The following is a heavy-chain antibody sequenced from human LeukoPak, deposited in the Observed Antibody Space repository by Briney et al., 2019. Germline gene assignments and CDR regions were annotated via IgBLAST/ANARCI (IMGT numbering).Heavy chain of an antibody. CDR3: AMLSITIFGPESGPPGEYYMDV. CDR1: GGSISSSSYY. V-gene: IGHV4-39*07. D-gene: IGHD3-3*01. Sequence: PSETLSLTCTVSGGSISSSSYYWGWIRQPPGKGLEWIGSIYYSGSTYYNPSLKSRVTISVDKSKNQFSLKLSSVTAADTAVYYCAMLSITIFGPESGPPGEYYMDVWGKGTTVTVSS. CDR2: IYYSGST. J-gene: IGHJ6*03.